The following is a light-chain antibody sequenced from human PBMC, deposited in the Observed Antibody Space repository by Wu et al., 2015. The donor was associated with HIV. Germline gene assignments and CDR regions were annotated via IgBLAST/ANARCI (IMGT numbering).Light chain of an antibody. CDR1: QSVSSN. CDR3: QQRHIWPVT. V-gene: IGKV3-15*01. CDR2: AAS. Sequence: EIVMTQSPATLSVSPGERATLSCRASQSVSSNLAWYQQKPGKPPKVLIYAASTLQSGVPSRFSGSGSGTDFTLTINSLEPEDFGVYYCQQRHIWPVTFGPGTRLEIK. J-gene: IGKJ5*01.